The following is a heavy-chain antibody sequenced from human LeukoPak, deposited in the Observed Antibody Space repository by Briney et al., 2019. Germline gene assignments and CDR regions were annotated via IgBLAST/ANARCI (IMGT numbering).Heavy chain of an antibody. CDR2: MNPNSGNT. CDR1: GYTFTSYD. J-gene: IGHJ4*02. Sequence: ASVKVSCKASGYTFTSYDINWVRQATGQGLEWMGWMNPNSGNTGYAQKFQGRVTITRNTSTSTAYMELSSLRSEDTAVFYCARAIGDFWSGYLYYFDYWGQGTLVTVSS. V-gene: IGHV1-8*03. CDR3: ARAIGDFWSGYLYYFDY. D-gene: IGHD3-3*01.